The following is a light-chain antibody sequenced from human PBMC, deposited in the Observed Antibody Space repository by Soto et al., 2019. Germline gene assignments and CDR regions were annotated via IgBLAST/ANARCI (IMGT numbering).Light chain of an antibody. CDR2: KVS. CDR3: MQGTHWPIT. CDR1: HTLVHSDGNTY. J-gene: IGKJ5*01. V-gene: IGKV2-30*02. Sequence: DVVMTQSPLSLPVPPGQPASISCWYRHTLVHSDGNTYLSWLQQRPGRSPRRLIYKVSNRDSGVPARFSGSGSGTDFALKISRVEAEDVGVYYCMQGTHWPITFGQGTRLENK.